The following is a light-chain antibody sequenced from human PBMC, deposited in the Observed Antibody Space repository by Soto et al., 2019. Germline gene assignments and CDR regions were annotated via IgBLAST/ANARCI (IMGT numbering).Light chain of an antibody. CDR1: SSDVGGYNY. V-gene: IGLV2-8*01. Sequence: QSALTQPPSAAGSPGQSVTISFTGTSSDVGGYNYVSWYQHHPGKAPKLMIYDVSKRPSGVPDRFSGSKSGNTASLTVSGLQAEDEADYYCSSYAGSNNYVFGTGTKLTVL. J-gene: IGLJ1*01. CDR2: DVS. CDR3: SSYAGSNNYV.